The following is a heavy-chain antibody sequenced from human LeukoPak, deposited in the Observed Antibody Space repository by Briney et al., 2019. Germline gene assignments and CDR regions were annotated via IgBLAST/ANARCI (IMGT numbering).Heavy chain of an antibody. D-gene: IGHD3-10*01. CDR1: GGSSSVYS. CDR2: INHSGST. V-gene: IGHV4-34*01. J-gene: IGHJ4*02. CDR3: ARDRLVRGVIGRGGLFDY. Sequence: PSETLSLTCVVYGGSSSVYSWSWIRHPPGKGLEWIGEINHSGSTNYNPSLKSRVTISVDTSKNQFSLKLSSVTAADTAVYYCARDRLVRGVIGRGGLFDYWGQGTLVTVSS.